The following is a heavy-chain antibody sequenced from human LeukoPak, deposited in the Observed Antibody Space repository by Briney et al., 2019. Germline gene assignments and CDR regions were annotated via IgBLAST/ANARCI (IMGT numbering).Heavy chain of an antibody. CDR1: GFTFYSDW. D-gene: IGHD2-2*01. J-gene: IGHJ4*02. V-gene: IGHV3-7*03. CDR3: ARHDCTSANCPLDY. CDR2: INPDGSQK. Sequence: GGSLRLSCAASGFTFYSDWMTWVRQAPGKGLEWVANINPDGSQKYYVDSVKGRFTISRDNAKNSLSLQMDSLRAEDTALYYCARHDCTSANCPLDYWGQGTLVAVSS.